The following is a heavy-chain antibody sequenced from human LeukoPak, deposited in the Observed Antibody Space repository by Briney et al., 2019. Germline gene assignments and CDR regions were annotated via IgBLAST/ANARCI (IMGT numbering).Heavy chain of an antibody. Sequence: SETLSLTCAVYGGSFSGYYWSWIRQPPGKGLEWIGEINHSGSTNYNPSLKSRVTISVDTSKNQFSLKLSSVTAADTAVYYCARGRLEDYYYYYMDVWGKGTTVTVSS. CDR1: GGSFSGYY. CDR2: INHSGST. CDR3: ARGRLEDYYYYYMDV. J-gene: IGHJ6*03. D-gene: IGHD6-19*01. V-gene: IGHV4-34*01.